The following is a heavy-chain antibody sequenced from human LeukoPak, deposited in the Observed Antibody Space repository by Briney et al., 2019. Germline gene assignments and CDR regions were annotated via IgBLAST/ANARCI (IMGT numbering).Heavy chain of an antibody. D-gene: IGHD3-10*01. CDR1: GGSFSGYY. V-gene: IGHV4-34*01. J-gene: IGHJ4*02. CDR3: ARRGVRGVISY. Sequence: SETLSLTCAVYGGSFSGYYWSWIRQPPGKGLEWIGEINHSGSTNYNPSFKSRVTISVDTSKNQFSLKLSSVTAADTAVYYCARRGVRGVISYRGQGTLVTVSS. CDR2: INHSGST.